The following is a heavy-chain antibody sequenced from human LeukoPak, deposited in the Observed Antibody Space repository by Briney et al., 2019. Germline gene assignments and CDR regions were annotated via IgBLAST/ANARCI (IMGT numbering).Heavy chain of an antibody. V-gene: IGHV3-23*01. D-gene: IGHD5-18*01. J-gene: IGHJ4*02. CDR1: GLTFSRYA. CDR2: ISESGSGT. CDR3: AKDIAQGYTFGSIEQDY. Sequence: GGSLRLSCAVSGLTFSRYAMSWVRQAPGKGLEWVSAISESGSGTYYADSVKGRSTISRDNSKDTLSLQMNSLRAEDTAVYYCAKDIAQGYTFGSIEQDYWGQGTLVTVSS.